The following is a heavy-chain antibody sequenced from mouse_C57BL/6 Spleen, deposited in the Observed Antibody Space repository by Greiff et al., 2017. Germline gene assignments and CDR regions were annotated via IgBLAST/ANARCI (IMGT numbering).Heavy chain of an antibody. CDR2: IAPSDSYT. Sequence: QVQLQQPGAELVKPGASVKLSCKASGYTFTSYWMQWVKQRPGQGLEWIGEIAPSDSYTNSNQKFKGKATLTVDTSSSAAYMQLSSLTSEDSAGYYCARGPYGSSSMDYWGQGTSVTVSS. CDR3: ARGPYGSSSMDY. D-gene: IGHD1-1*01. J-gene: IGHJ4*01. CDR1: GYTFTSYW. V-gene: IGHV1-50*01.